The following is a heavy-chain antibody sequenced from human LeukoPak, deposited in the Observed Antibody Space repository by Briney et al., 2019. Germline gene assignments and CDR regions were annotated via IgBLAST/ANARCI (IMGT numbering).Heavy chain of an antibody. CDR3: ATFGYDVKD. V-gene: IGHV3-21*01. Sequence: PGGSLRLSCAASGLTLSSYSMDWVRQAPGKGLEWVSSISSSSRYIYYSDSVKGRFTISRDNAKNSLYLQMNSLRGEDSAMYYCATFGYDVKDWGQGTLVTVSS. D-gene: IGHD5-12*01. CDR2: ISSSSRYI. J-gene: IGHJ4*02. CDR1: GLTLSSYS.